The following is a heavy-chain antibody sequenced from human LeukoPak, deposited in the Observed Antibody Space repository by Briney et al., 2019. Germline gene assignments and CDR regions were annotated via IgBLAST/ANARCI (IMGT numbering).Heavy chain of an antibody. V-gene: IGHV1-69*01. CDR3: ARGSPFTMLEWLVTKTHYYYYMDV. CDR1: GGTFSSYA. Sequence: GSSVKVSCKASGGTFSSYAISWVRQAPGQGLEWMGGIIPIFGTANYAQKFQGRVTITADESTSTAYMELSSLRSEDTAVYYCARGSPFTMLEWLVTKTHYYYYMDVWGKGTTVTVSS. CDR2: IIPIFGTA. J-gene: IGHJ6*03. D-gene: IGHD6-19*01.